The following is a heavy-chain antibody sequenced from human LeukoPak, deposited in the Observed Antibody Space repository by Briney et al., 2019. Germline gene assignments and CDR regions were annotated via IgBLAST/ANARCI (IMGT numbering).Heavy chain of an antibody. CDR2: ISSSGSTI. Sequence: GGSLRLPCAASGFTFSDYYMSWIRQAPGKGLEWVSYISSSGSTIYYADSVKGRFTISRDNAKNSLYLQMNSLRAEDTAVYYCARLGIAARLDVTYGMDVWGQGTTVTVSS. CDR3: ARLGIAARLDVTYGMDV. D-gene: IGHD6-6*01. J-gene: IGHJ6*02. CDR1: GFTFSDYY. V-gene: IGHV3-11*01.